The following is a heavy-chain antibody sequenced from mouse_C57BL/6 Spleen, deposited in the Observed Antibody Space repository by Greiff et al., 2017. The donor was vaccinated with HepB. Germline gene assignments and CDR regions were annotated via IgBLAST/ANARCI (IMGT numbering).Heavy chain of an antibody. J-gene: IGHJ4*01. D-gene: IGHD1-1*01. Sequence: QVQLQQSGAELVKPGASVKMSCKASGYTFTTYPIEWMKQNHGKSLEWIGNFHPYNDDTKYNEKLKGKATLTVEKSSSTVYLELSRLTSDDSAVYYCARGYYYGSRKDYAMDYWGQGTSVTVSS. CDR3: ARGYYYGSRKDYAMDY. CDR1: GYTFTTYP. V-gene: IGHV1-47*01. CDR2: FHPYNDDT.